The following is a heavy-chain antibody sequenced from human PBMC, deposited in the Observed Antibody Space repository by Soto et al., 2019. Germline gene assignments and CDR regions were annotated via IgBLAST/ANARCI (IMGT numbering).Heavy chain of an antibody. CDR2: ILPMLDIT. D-gene: IGHD6-13*01. J-gene: IGHJ3*02. CDR3: TLGSWSAETFDI. Sequence: QVQLVQSGAEVKKPGSSVKVSCKASGGTFSTYTIIWVRQAPGQGLEWMGRILPMLDITNSAQRFQGRVTLTADKSTSTAYLELSSLRSADTAVYYCTLGSWSAETFDIWGRGTMVTVSS. V-gene: IGHV1-69*02. CDR1: GGTFSTYT.